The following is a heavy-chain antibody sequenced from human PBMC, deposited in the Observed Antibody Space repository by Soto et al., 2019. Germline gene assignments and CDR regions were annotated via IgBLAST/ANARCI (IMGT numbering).Heavy chain of an antibody. D-gene: IGHD2-2*01. Sequence: PGGSLRLSCAASGFTFSSYAMHWVRQAPGKGLEWVAVISYDGSNKYYADSVKGRFTISRDNSKNTLYLQMNSLRAEDTAVYYCARDIVVVPAAMAYWGQGTLVTVSS. CDR3: ARDIVVVPAAMAY. J-gene: IGHJ4*02. CDR2: ISYDGSNK. CDR1: GFTFSSYA. V-gene: IGHV3-30-3*01.